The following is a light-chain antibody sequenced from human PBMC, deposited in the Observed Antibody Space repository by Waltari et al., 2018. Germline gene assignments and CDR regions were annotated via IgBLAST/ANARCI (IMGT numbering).Light chain of an antibody. J-gene: IGLJ2*01. CDR1: KLGDKY. CDR3: QAWDSSAGV. Sequence: SYELTQPPSVSVSPGQTANITCSGDKLGDKYACWYQQRPGQSPVLVIYQDNKRPSGIPERFSGSNSGNTATLTISGTQAMDEADYYCQAWDSSAGVFGGVTKLTVL. CDR2: QDN. V-gene: IGLV3-1*01.